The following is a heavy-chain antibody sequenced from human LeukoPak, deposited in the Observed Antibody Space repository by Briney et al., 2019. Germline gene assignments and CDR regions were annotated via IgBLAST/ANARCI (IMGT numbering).Heavy chain of an antibody. D-gene: IGHD2/OR15-2a*01. V-gene: IGHV3-21*01. Sequence: KPGGSLRLSCAASGFTFNTYSMNWVRQAPGKGLEWVSFIFSSSTYIYYTDSVKGRFTISRDNAKNSLYLQMNSLRAEDTAVYYCARDFYDGFALDYWGQGTLVTVSS. CDR1: GFTFNTYS. CDR3: ARDFYDGFALDY. CDR2: IFSSSTYI. J-gene: IGHJ4*02.